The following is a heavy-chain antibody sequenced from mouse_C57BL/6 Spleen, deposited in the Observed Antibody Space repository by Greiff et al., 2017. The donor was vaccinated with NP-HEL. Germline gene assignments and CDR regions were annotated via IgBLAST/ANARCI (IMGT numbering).Heavy chain of an antibody. CDR1: GFTFSSYG. Sequence: EVQRVESGGDLVKPGGSLKLSCAASGFTFSSYGMSWVRQTPDKRLEWVATISSGGSYTYYPDSVKGRFTISRDNAKNTLYLQMSSLKSEDTAMYYCARQGTYYGKDYYAMDYWGQGTSVTVSS. V-gene: IGHV5-6*01. CDR3: ARQGTYYGKDYYAMDY. D-gene: IGHD2-10*01. CDR2: ISSGGSYT. J-gene: IGHJ4*01.